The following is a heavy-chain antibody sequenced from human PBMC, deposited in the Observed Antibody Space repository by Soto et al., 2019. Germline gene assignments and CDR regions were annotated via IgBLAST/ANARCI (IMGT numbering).Heavy chain of an antibody. D-gene: IGHD2-2*01. CDR2: IYYSGST. CDR1: GGSISSSSYY. CDR3: ARHAGHVRSWIGGKYQYYFDY. J-gene: IGHJ4*02. Sequence: SETLSLTCTVSGGSISSSSYYWGWIRQPPGKGLEWIGSIYYSGSTYYNPSLKSRVTISVDTSKNQFSLKLSSVTAADTAVYYCARHAGHVRSWIGGKYQYYFDYWGQGTLVTVSS. V-gene: IGHV4-39*01.